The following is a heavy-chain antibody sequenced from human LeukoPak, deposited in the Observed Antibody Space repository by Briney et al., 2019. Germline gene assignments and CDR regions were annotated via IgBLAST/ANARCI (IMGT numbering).Heavy chain of an antibody. CDR3: TRERRGSYYAFDS. CDR1: GFSVSDYS. Sequence: GGSLRLSCAASGFSVSDYSISWIRQSPGKGPEWISYVMSGRGSTNYADSVKGRFTISRDNAKNSVALQLDGLRADDTAVYFCTRERRGSYYAFDSWGQGTLVTVSS. V-gene: IGHV3-11*05. CDR2: VMSGRGST. D-gene: IGHD3-16*01. J-gene: IGHJ4*02.